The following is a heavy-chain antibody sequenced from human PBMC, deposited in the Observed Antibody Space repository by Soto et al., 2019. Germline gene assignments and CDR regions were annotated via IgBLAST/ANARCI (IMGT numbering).Heavy chain of an antibody. V-gene: IGHV3-30*18. CDR3: AKDWAPSSAAYYFDY. D-gene: IGHD6-19*01. CDR1: GVTLSTYG. CDR2: ISFDGSYK. Sequence: GGSLRLSCTGSGVTLSTYGIHWVRQAPGKGLEWVAVISFDGSYKYYADSVKGRFTVSRDNSKNTLYLQMSSLRAEDTAVYYCAKDWAPSSAAYYFDYWGQGTLVTVSS. J-gene: IGHJ4*02.